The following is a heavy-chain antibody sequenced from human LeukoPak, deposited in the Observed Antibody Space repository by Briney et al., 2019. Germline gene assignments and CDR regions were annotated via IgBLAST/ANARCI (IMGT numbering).Heavy chain of an antibody. D-gene: IGHD6-19*01. CDR1: GGSISNYY. J-gene: IGHJ6*03. V-gene: IGHV4-59*01. Sequence: PSETLSLTCTLSGGSISNYYWSWIRQPPGKGLEWIGYIYYSGSTNYNPSLKSRVSISIDTSKYQFSLRLTSVTAADTAVYYCARVPLSAWHYMDVWGKGTTVTISS. CDR2: IYYSGST. CDR3: ARVPLSAWHYMDV.